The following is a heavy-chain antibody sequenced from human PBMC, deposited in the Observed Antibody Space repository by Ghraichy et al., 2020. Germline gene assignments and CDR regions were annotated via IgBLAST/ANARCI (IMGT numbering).Heavy chain of an antibody. Sequence: GGSLRLSCVGSGFTFSGYSMNWVRQSPGKGLEWVSHISSSGRNIFYADSVKGRFTISRDNAKNSLSLQMNSLRDEDTAVYYCARGSAVVRFYYYAGLDVWGQGTTVTVS. CDR3: ARGSAVVRFYYYAGLDV. CDR1: GFTFSGYS. D-gene: IGHD4-23*01. J-gene: IGHJ6*02. CDR2: ISSSGRNI. V-gene: IGHV3-48*02.